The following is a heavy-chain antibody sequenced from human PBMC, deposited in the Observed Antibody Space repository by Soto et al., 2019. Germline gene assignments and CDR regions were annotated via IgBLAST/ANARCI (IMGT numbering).Heavy chain of an antibody. V-gene: IGHV3-11*04. Sequence: GGSLRLSCAASGFTFSDYYMSWIRQAPGKGLEWVSYISSSGSTIYYADSVKGRFTISRDNAKNSLYLQMNSLRAEDTAVYYCAKTPDVGSGWYVSTLDVYYGMDVWGQGTTVTVSS. CDR2: ISSSGSTI. J-gene: IGHJ6*02. CDR3: AKTPDVGSGWYVSTLDVYYGMDV. CDR1: GFTFSDYY. D-gene: IGHD6-19*01.